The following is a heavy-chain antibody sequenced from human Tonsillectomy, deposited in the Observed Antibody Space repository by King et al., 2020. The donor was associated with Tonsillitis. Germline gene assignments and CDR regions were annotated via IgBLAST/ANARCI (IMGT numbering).Heavy chain of an antibody. Sequence: VQLQESGPGLVKPSQTLSLTCTVSGGSISSGGYYWSWIRQHPGKGLEWIGYIYYSGSTYYNPSLKSRVTISVDTSKNQFSLKLSSVTAADTAVYYCARAAPKVATIVCWGQGTLVTVSS. J-gene: IGHJ4*02. CDR2: IYYSGST. D-gene: IGHD5-12*01. CDR3: ARAAPKVATIVC. CDR1: GGSISSGGYY. V-gene: IGHV4-31*03.